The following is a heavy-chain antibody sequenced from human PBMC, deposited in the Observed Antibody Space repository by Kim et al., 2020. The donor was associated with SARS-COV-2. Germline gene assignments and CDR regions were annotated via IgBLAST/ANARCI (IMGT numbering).Heavy chain of an antibody. J-gene: IGHJ4*02. Sequence: GGSLRLSCAASGFTFSSYSMNWVRQAPGKGLEWVSSISSSSSYIYYADSVKGRFTISRDNAKNSLYLQMNSLRAEDTAVYYCARALPHVDTAMVIDYWGQGTLVTVSS. CDR1: GFTFSSYS. CDR2: ISSSSSYI. D-gene: IGHD5-18*01. CDR3: ARALPHVDTAMVIDY. V-gene: IGHV3-21*01.